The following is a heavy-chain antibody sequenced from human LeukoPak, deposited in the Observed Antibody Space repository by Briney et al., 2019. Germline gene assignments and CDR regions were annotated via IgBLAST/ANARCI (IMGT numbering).Heavy chain of an antibody. V-gene: IGHV3-9*01. J-gene: IGHJ4*02. CDR1: GFTFDDYA. CDR3: ARDFDGPRASDY. CDR2: ISWNSGTI. D-gene: IGHD4-17*01. Sequence: GRSLRLSCAASGFTFDDYAMHWVRQAPGKGLEWVSGISWNSGTIDYADSVKGRFTISRDNAKNSLYLQMNSLRAEDSAVYYCARDFDGPRASDYWGQGISVTVSS.